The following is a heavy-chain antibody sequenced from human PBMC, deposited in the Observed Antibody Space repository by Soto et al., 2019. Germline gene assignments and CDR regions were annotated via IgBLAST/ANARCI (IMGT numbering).Heavy chain of an antibody. V-gene: IGHV4-59*01. Sequence: PSETLSLTCTVSGGSISGYYWSWIRQPPGKGLEWIGYMYKTGSTVYNPPFKSRVTISVDTSKNQFSLNLNSVAAADTAVYYCARDLWGYCGTDCYPLDVWGQGTTVTVSS. CDR1: GGSISGYY. J-gene: IGHJ6*02. D-gene: IGHD2-21*02. CDR2: MYKTGST. CDR3: ARDLWGYCGTDCYPLDV.